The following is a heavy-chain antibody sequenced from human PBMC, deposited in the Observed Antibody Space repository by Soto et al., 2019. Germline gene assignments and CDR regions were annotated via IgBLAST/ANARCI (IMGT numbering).Heavy chain of an antibody. Sequence: GGSLRLSCAASGFTFSSYSMNWVRQAPGKGLEWVSYISSSSSTIYYADSVKGRFTISRDNAKNSLYPQMNSLRDEDTAVYYCARGPRTYSSSWYPDYWGQGTLVTVSS. V-gene: IGHV3-48*02. CDR1: GFTFSSYS. CDR2: ISSSSSTI. J-gene: IGHJ4*02. D-gene: IGHD6-13*01. CDR3: ARGPRTYSSSWYPDY.